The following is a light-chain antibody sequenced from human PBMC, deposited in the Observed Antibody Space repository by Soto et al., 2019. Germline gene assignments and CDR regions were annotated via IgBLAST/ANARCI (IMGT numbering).Light chain of an antibody. CDR1: QSVSNNY. V-gene: IGKV3-20*01. Sequence: EIVLTQSPGTLSLSPGERATLSCRASQSVSNNYLAWYQQKPGQAPRLLIYGASNRATGNPGRFSGSGSGTDFTLTISRLEPEDFELYYCQQYCSSGTFGQGTKVEIK. J-gene: IGKJ1*01. CDR2: GAS. CDR3: QQYCSSGT.